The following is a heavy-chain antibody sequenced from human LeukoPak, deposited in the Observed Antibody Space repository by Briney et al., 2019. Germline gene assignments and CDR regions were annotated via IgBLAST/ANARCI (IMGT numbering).Heavy chain of an antibody. CDR2: IIPIFGTA. CDR3: ARDGSYDILTGYLPLDY. V-gene: IGHV1-69*05. J-gene: IGHJ4*02. CDR1: GGTFSSYA. Sequence: SVNVSCKASGGTFSSYAISWVRQAPGQGLEWMGSIIPIFGTANYAQKFQGRVTITTDESTSTAYMERSSLRSEDTAVYYCARDGSYDILTGYLPLDYWGQGTLVTVSS. D-gene: IGHD3-9*01.